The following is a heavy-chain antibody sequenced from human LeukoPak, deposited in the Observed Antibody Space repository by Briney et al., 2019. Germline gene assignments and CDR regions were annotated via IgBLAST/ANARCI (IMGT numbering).Heavy chain of an antibody. CDR2: IYYSGST. CDR1: GGSISSGDYY. D-gene: IGHD3-10*01. CDR3: ARGITMVRGVFASTTDDAFDI. Sequence: SETLSLTCTVSGGSISSGDYYWSWIRQPPGKVLEWIGYIYYSGSTYYNPSLKSRVTISVDTSKNQFSLKLSSVTAADTAVYYCARGITMVRGVFASTTDDAFDIWGQGTMVTVSS. J-gene: IGHJ3*02. V-gene: IGHV4-30-4*08.